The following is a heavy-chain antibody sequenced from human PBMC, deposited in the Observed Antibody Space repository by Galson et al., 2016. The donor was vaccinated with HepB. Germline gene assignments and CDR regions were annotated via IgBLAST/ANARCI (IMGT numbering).Heavy chain of an antibody. CDR1: GITFSSYA. Sequence: SLRLSCAASGITFSSYAMSWVRQAPGKGLEWVSGISGSGGSTHYADSVKGRFTVSSGSDTGTYYADSVKGRFTISRDNSKNTLYLQMDSLSAEDTAVYNCAKDRWELLRWVDCWGQGALVTVSS. V-gene: IGHV3-23*01. D-gene: IGHD1-26*01. CDR3: AKDRWELLRWVDC. CDR2: ISGSGGST. J-gene: IGHJ4*02.